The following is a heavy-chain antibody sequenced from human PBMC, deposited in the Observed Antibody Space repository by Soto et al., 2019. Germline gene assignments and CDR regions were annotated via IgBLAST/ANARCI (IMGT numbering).Heavy chain of an antibody. J-gene: IGHJ4*02. CDR1: GGSISSSSNH. V-gene: IGHV4-39*01. CDR2: ICYSENT. D-gene: IGHD4-17*01. Sequence: QLQLQESGPGLVKPSETLSLTCTVSGGSISSSSNHWGWIRQPPGKGQAWSGKICYSENTYYNRSLKSGVTISVDTSKNQFTLRLTSVTAADTAVYYCATHPPYGPLDHWGQGTLVTVSS. CDR3: ATHPPYGPLDH.